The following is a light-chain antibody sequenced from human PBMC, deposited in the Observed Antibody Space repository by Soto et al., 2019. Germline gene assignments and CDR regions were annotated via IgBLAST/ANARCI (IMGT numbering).Light chain of an antibody. J-gene: IGKJ1*01. V-gene: IGKV1-5*03. CDR2: KAS. CDR3: QQCNTYART. Sequence: DIQMTQSPSTLSASVGDRVTITCRASQSISNWLAWYQQKPGKAPKLLIYKASNLESGVPSRFSGSGSGTXFTLTXSTLQPDDFATYYCQQCNTYARTFGQGTKVDIK. CDR1: QSISNW.